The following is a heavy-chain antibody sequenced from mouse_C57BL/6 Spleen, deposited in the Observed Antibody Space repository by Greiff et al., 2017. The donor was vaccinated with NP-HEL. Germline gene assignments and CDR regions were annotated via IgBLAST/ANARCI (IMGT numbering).Heavy chain of an antibody. J-gene: IGHJ3*01. D-gene: IGHD2-2*01. CDR1: GYSFTGYY. Sequence: EVQLQQSGPELVKPGASVKISCKASGYSFTGYYMNWVKQSPEKSLEWIGEINPSTGGTTYNQKFKAKATLTVDKSSSTAYMQLKSLTSEDSAVYYCARGGGYDWFAYWGQGTLGTVSA. CDR3: ARGGGYDWFAY. V-gene: IGHV1-42*01. CDR2: INPSTGGT.